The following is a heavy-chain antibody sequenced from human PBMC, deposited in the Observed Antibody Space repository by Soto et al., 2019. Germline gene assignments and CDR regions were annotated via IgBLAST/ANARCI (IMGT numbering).Heavy chain of an antibody. CDR1: GGSISSSSYY. V-gene: IGHV4-39*01. J-gene: IGHJ5*02. CDR2: IYYSGST. Sequence: QLQLQESGPGLVKPSETLSLTCTVSGGSISSSSYYWGWIRQPPGKGLEWIGSIYYSGSTYYNPSLKSRVTISVDTSKNQFSLKLSSVTAADTAVYYCARHERFLENWDPGWFDPWGQGTLVTVSS. CDR3: ARHERFLENWDPGWFDP. D-gene: IGHD3-3*01.